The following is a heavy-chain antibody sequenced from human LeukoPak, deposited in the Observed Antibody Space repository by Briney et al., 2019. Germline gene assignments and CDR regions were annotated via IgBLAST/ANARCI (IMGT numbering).Heavy chain of an antibody. CDR3: AKSVYYYDSSGYVY. V-gene: IGHV3-23*01. D-gene: IGHD3-22*01. CDR1: GFTFSSYA. CDR2: ISGSGGST. Sequence: GGSLRLSCAASGFTFSSYAMSWVRQAPGKGREWVSAISGSGGSTYYADSVKGRFTISRDNSKNTLYLQMNSLRAEDTAVYYCAKSVYYYDSSGYVYWGQGTLVTVSS. J-gene: IGHJ4*02.